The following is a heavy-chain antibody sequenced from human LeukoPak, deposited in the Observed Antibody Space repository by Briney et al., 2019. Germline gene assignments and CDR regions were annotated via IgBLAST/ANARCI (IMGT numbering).Heavy chain of an antibody. CDR3: ARSLYPSGSFFDY. V-gene: IGHV3-7*01. Sequence: GGSLRLSCAASGFTFSSYWMSWVRQAPGKGLEWVANIKQDGSEKYYVDSVKGRFTISRDNAKNSLYLQMNSLRAEDTAVYYCARSLYPSGSFFDYWGQETLVTVSS. CDR1: GFTFSSYW. CDR2: IKQDGSEK. J-gene: IGHJ4*02. D-gene: IGHD6-13*01.